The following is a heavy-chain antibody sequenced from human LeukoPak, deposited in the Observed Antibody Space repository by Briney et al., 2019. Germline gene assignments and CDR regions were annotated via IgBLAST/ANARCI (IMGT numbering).Heavy chain of an antibody. CDR2: IYPGDSDS. Sequence: GESLKISCQGSGYIFAAHWIAWVRQMPGKGLEWMGIIYPGDSDSRYSPSFQGQVTMSADKSISTAWLQWSSLKASDTAIYFCARFSPGGWYYFDYWGQGTLVTVSS. V-gene: IGHV5-51*01. D-gene: IGHD6-19*01. J-gene: IGHJ4*02. CDR1: GYIFAAHW. CDR3: ARFSPGGWYYFDY.